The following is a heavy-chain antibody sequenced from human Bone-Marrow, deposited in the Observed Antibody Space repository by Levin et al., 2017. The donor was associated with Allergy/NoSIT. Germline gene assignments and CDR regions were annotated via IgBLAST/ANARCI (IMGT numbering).Heavy chain of an antibody. CDR1: GYTFTSYG. Sequence: GESLKISCKASGYTFTSYGISWVRQAPGQGLEWMGWISAYNGNTNYAQKLQGRVTVTTDTSTSTAYMELRSLRSDDTAVYYCARDYRSGSKPPPLDYWGQGTLVTVSS. V-gene: IGHV1-18*01. CDR2: ISAYNGNT. CDR3: ARDYRSGSKPPPLDY. J-gene: IGHJ4*02. D-gene: IGHD2-15*01.